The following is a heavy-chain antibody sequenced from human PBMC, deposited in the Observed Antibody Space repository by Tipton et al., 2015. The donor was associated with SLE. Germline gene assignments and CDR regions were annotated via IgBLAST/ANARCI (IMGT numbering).Heavy chain of an antibody. CDR1: DYSFRSDSY. CDR3: ARDRRMDSRDNYRPDGFNI. Sequence: TLSLTCTVSDYSFRSDSYWGCFRQPPGKGLEWIGTIYHRGGTYYNPSLKSRVAISIDTSKNQFSLKLASVTAADTALYYCARDRRMDSRDNYRPDGFNIWGQGTMVTVSS. J-gene: IGHJ3*02. V-gene: IGHV4-38-2*02. CDR2: IYHRGGT. D-gene: IGHD3-22*01.